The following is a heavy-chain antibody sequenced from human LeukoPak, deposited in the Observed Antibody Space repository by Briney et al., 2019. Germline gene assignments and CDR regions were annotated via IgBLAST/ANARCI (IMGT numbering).Heavy chain of an antibody. CDR3: AGDPWLAYYYKGMDV. D-gene: IGHD6-19*01. CDR2: ICTGGITI. J-gene: IGHJ6*02. V-gene: IGHV3-48*03. CDR1: GFTFSSYE. Sequence: GGSLRLSCAASGFTFSSYEMNLVRQAPGKGLEWVSYICTGGITIYYADSVKGLFTISRDNAANSLYLQTTSLRAEAKAIAYCAGDPWLAYYYKGMDVWGQGTTVTVSS.